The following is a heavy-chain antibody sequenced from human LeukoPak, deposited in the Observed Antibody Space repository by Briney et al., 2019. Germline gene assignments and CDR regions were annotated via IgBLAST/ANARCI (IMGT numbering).Heavy chain of an antibody. V-gene: IGHV4-59*01. Sequence: SETLSLTCTVSGGSISSYYWSWIRQPPGKGLEWIGYIYYSGSTNYNPSLKSRVTISVDTSKNQFSLKLSSVTAADTAVYYCAFERHGRVDYWGQGTLVTVSS. CDR2: IYYSGST. CDR1: GGSISSYY. J-gene: IGHJ4*02. CDR3: AFERHGRVDY. D-gene: IGHD1-1*01.